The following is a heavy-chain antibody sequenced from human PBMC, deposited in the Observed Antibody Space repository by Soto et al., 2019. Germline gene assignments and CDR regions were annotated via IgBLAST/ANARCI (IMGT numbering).Heavy chain of an antibody. Sequence: SETLSLTCTVPGDSITGYYWSWIRQPPGKGLEWIGYIYYGRTTNYNPSLQSRVTISVDTSKNQFSLKLSSVAAADTAVYYCARMREGRQLFPHWGQGTLVTVSS. D-gene: IGHD2-2*01. CDR2: IYYGRTT. CDR1: GDSITGYY. CDR3: ARMREGRQLFPH. J-gene: IGHJ4*02. V-gene: IGHV4-59*01.